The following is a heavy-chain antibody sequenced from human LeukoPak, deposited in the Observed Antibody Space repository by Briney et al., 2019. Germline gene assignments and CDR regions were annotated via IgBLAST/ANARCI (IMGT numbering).Heavy chain of an antibody. CDR1: GSSFSIYW. CDR2: TTPSVSYT. CDR3: ARMAYDSSGYRYFDL. D-gene: IGHD3-22*01. Sequence: PGKPLHISSMASGSSFSIYWISGLRQMPGKDREWMGRTTPSVSYTNYSPSFQGHVTISADKSISTAYLQSSNLKASDTAMYYCARMAYDSSGYRYFDLWGRGTLVTVSS. V-gene: IGHV5-10-1*01. J-gene: IGHJ2*01.